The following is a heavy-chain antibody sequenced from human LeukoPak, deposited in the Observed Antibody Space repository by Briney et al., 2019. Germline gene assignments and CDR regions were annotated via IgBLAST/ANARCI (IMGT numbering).Heavy chain of an antibody. CDR3: ARSICSGGSCYLGVGAFDI. Sequence: ASVKVSCKSSGYTFTDYGISWVRQAPGQGLEWMGWISNYNGDTRYAQDLQGRVTVTADTSTSTAYMELRSLRSDDTAVYYCARSICSGGSCYLGVGAFDIWGQGTMVTVSS. J-gene: IGHJ3*02. D-gene: IGHD2-15*01. CDR1: GYTFTDYG. V-gene: IGHV1-18*01. CDR2: ISNYNGDT.